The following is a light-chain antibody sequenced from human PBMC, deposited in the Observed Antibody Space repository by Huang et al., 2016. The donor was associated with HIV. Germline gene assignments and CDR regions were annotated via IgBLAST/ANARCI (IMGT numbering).Light chain of an antibody. CDR3: QQYENWPPEYT. V-gene: IGKV3-15*01. CDR1: QTVRSS. Sequence: EIVLTQSPAILSVSPGERATLSCRASQTVRSSVAWYQQRPGQPPRLLISGASTRATGSPARVSGSGSGTECTLTISSLQSEDFAVYYCQQYENWPPEYTFGQGTKLEL. CDR2: GAS. J-gene: IGKJ2*01.